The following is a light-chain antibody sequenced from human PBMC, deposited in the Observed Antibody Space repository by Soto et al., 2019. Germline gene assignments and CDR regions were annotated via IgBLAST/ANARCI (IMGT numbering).Light chain of an antibody. Sequence: DIQMTQSPSSLSASVGDRITITCRASQIIDTWLAWYQQKPGKAPKLLIYKASSLENGVPSRFSGSGSGTECTLTISILQPDDFASYDCLQYETYSPWTFGQGTKVEFK. CDR3: LQYETYSPWT. J-gene: IGKJ1*01. V-gene: IGKV1-5*03. CDR1: QIIDTW. CDR2: KAS.